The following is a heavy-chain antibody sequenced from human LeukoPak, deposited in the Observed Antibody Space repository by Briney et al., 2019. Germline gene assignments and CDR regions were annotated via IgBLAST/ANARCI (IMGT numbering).Heavy chain of an antibody. CDR3: ARGGTTGYGMDV. CDR1: GVSISSGGYS. CDR2: IYHSGST. J-gene: IGHJ6*02. D-gene: IGHD4-17*01. V-gene: IGHV4-30-2*01. Sequence: SQTLSLTCAVSGVSISSGGYSWSWIRQPPGKGLEWIGYIYHSGSTYYNPSLKSRVTISVDRSKNQFSLKLSSVTAADTAVYYCARGGTTGYGMDVWGQGTTVTVSS.